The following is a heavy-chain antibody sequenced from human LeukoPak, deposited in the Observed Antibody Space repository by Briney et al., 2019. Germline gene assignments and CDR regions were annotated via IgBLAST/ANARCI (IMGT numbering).Heavy chain of an antibody. CDR1: GFTFSNAW. CDR2: IKRKSNGGTI. Sequence: GGSLRLSCAASGFTFSNAWMSWVRQAPGMGLEWVGRIKRKSNGGTIDYAAPVKGRFTISRDDSKNTLYLQMNSLKTEDTAIYYCATGVAVAGLVPFDYWGQGTMVTVSS. CDR3: ATGVAVAGLVPFDY. V-gene: IGHV3-15*01. D-gene: IGHD6-19*01. J-gene: IGHJ4*02.